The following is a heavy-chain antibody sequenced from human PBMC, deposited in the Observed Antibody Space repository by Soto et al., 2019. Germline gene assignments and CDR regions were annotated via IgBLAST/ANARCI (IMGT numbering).Heavy chain of an antibody. CDR2: IYSGGST. CDR1: GVTDSSNY. Sequence: EVQLVESGGGLVQPGGSLRLSCAASGVTDSSNYMSWVRQVPGKGLEWVSVIYSGGSTYYADSVKGRFTISRDNSKNTLYLQMNSLRAEDTAVYYCARHGYNYGGGYFYYWGQGTLVTVSS. D-gene: IGHD5-18*01. CDR3: ARHGYNYGGGYFYY. J-gene: IGHJ4*02. V-gene: IGHV3-66*04.